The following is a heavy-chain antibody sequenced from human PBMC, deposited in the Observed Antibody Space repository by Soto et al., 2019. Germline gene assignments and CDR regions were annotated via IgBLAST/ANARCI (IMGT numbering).Heavy chain of an antibody. D-gene: IGHD6-13*01. J-gene: IGHJ6*02. Sequence: GGSLRLSCAASGFTFSSYGMHWVRQAPGKGLEWVAVISYDGSNKYYADSVKGRFTISRDNSKNTLYLQMNSLRAEDTAVYYCAKDREGSSWAYYYYGMDVWGQGTTVTVSS. CDR3: AKDREGSSWAYYYYGMDV. CDR2: ISYDGSNK. V-gene: IGHV3-30*18. CDR1: GFTFSSYG.